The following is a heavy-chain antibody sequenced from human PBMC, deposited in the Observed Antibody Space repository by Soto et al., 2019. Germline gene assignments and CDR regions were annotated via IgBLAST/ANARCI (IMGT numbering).Heavy chain of an antibody. J-gene: IGHJ4*02. CDR3: AREGSSSWEINY. CDR2: IWYDGSNK. D-gene: IGHD6-13*01. Sequence: QVQLVESGGGVVQPGRSLRLSCAASGFTFSSYGMHWVRQAPGKGLEWVAVIWYDGSNKYYADSVKGRFTISRDNSKNTLDLQMNSLRAEDTAVYYCAREGSSSWEINYWGQGTLVTVSS. V-gene: IGHV3-33*01. CDR1: GFTFSSYG.